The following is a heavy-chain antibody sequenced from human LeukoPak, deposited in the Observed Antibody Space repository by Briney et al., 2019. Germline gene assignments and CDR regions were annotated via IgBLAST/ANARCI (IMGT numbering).Heavy chain of an antibody. CDR3: ARDQTTGEKAMFVAGSAP. CDR1: GGTFSSYA. CDR2: IIPIFGTA. Sequence: GASVKVSCKASGGTFSSYAISWVRQAPGQGLEWMGGIIPIFGTANYAQKFQGRVTITADESTSTAYMELSSLRSEDTAVYYCARDQTTGEKAMFVAGSAPGGQEPLVTVSS. J-gene: IGHJ5*02. V-gene: IGHV1-69*13. D-gene: IGHD3-10*02.